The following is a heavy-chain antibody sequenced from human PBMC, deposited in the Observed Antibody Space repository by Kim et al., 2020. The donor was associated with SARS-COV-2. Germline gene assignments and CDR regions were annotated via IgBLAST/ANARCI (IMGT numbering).Heavy chain of an antibody. D-gene: IGHD6-13*01. J-gene: IGHJ5*02. Sequence: SLKSRVTISVDTSKNQFPLKLSSVTAADTAVYYCARRGIAAAGTDWFDPWGQGTLVTVSS. CDR3: ARRGIAAAGTDWFDP. V-gene: IGHV4-34*01.